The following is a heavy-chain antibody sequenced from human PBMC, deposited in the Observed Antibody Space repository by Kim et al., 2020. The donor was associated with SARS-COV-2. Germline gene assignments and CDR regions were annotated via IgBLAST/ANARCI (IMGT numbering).Heavy chain of an antibody. V-gene: IGHV3-33*01. CDR1: GFNFNAYV. D-gene: IGHD6-6*01. CDR3: ARDRAGRSMDY. CDR2: IWFDGSRI. J-gene: IGHJ4*02. Sequence: GGSLRLSCAASGFNFNAYVMHWVRQAPGKGLEWVAVIWFDGSRIYYVDSVKGRFTISRDSSKSTVYLQMNNLRADDTAEYYCARDRAGRSMDYWGQGTL.